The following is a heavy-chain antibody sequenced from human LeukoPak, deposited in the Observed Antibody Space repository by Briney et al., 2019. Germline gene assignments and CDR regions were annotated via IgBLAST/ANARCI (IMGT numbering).Heavy chain of an antibody. V-gene: IGHV4-39*01. CDR3: ARHYCGGDCYRLDY. CDR2: IYYSGST. Sequence: SETLSLTCTVSGGSISSHTSYWGWIRQPPGKGLEWIGTIYYSGSTYYNPSLKSRVTISVDTSKNQFSLKLSSVTAADTAVYYCARHYCGGDCYRLDYWGQGTLVTVSS. CDR1: GGSISSHTSY. D-gene: IGHD2-21*02. J-gene: IGHJ4*02.